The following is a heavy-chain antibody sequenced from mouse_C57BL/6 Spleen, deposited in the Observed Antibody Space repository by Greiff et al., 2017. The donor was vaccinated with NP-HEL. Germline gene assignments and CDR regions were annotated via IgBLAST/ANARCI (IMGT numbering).Heavy chain of an antibody. J-gene: IGHJ3*01. CDR1: GFNIPDYY. D-gene: IGHD4-1*01. CDR3: TTKDWDGWFAY. Sequence: EVQLQQSGAELVRPGASVQLSCTASGFNIPDYYMHWVKQRPEQGLEWIGRIDPEDGDTEYAPKFQGKATMTADTSSNTAYLQLSSLTSEDTAVYYCTTKDWDGWFAYWGQGTLVTVSA. CDR2: IDPEDGDT. V-gene: IGHV14-1*01.